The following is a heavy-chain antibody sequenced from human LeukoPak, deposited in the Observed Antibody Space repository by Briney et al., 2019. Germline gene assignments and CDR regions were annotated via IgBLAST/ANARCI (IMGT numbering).Heavy chain of an antibody. CDR1: GVSVSSDNW. Sequence: SETLSLTCAVSGVSVSSDNWRSWGRQPPGEGLEWIGEIHHSGNTNYSPSLKSRVTISLDKSRNQFSLKLNSVTAADTAVYYCAKAGVWLPAVWGQGTLVTVSS. CDR3: AKAGVWLPAV. D-gene: IGHD3-9*01. J-gene: IGHJ4*02. CDR2: IHHSGNT. V-gene: IGHV4-4*02.